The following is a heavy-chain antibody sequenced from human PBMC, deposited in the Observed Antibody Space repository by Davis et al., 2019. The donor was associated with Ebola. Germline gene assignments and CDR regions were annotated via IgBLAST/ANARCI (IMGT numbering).Heavy chain of an antibody. Sequence: PGGSLRLSCAASGFSFDNAWMTWVRQVPGKGLEWVGRIKSKTDGATTDYAAPVKGRFSIVREDSKNILFLQMNSLKSEDTGLYYCARVGDSSSWVVDYWGQGTLVTVSS. CDR2: IKSKTDGATT. V-gene: IGHV3-15*01. CDR3: ARVGDSSSWVVDY. J-gene: IGHJ4*02. CDR1: GFSFDNAW. D-gene: IGHD6-6*01.